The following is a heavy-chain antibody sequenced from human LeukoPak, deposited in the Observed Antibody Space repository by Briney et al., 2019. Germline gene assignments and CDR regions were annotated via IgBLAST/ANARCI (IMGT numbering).Heavy chain of an antibody. J-gene: IGHJ4*02. D-gene: IGHD5-18*01. CDR2: IYSDGSSY. V-gene: IGHV3-74*03. CDR1: GFTFSSYW. Sequence: GGSLRLSCAASGFTFSSYWMHWVRQAPGKGLVWVSRIYSDGSSYTADSVKGRFTISRDNAKDTLYLQMNSLRAEDTAVYYCAKDYGIQLWSFDYWGQGTLVTVSS. CDR3: AKDYGIQLWSFDY.